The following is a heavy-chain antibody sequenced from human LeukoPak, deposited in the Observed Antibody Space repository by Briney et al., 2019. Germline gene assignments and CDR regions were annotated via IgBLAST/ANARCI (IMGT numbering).Heavy chain of an antibody. CDR3: ARESGSYPNWFDP. V-gene: IGHV4-39*02. CDR2: IYYSGST. J-gene: IGHJ5*02. CDR1: GGSISSSSYY. D-gene: IGHD1-26*01. Sequence: SETLFLTCTVSGGSISSSSYYWGWIRPPPGKGLEWIGSIYYSGSTYYNPSLKSRVTISVDTSKNQFSLKLSSVTAADTAVYYCARESGSYPNWFDPWGQGTLVTVSS.